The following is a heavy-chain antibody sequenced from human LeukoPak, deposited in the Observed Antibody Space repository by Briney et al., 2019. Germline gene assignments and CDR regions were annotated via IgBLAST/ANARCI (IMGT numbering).Heavy chain of an antibody. V-gene: IGHV3-9*01. CDR2: ISWNSGSI. CDR3: AKGRLRYFDWLRYYFNY. Sequence: GGSLRLSCAASGFIFDDYAMHWVRQAPGKGLEWVSGISWNSGSIVYADSVKGRFTISRDDAKNSLYLQMNSLSTEDTALYYCAKGRLRYFDWLRYYFNYWGQGTLVTVSS. D-gene: IGHD3-9*01. J-gene: IGHJ4*02. CDR1: GFIFDDYA.